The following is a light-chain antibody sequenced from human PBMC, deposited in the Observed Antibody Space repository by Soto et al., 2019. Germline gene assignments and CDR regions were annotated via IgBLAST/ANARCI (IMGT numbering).Light chain of an antibody. CDR3: CSYAGSSTFYV. V-gene: IGLV2-23*02. CDR2: EVS. J-gene: IGLJ1*01. CDR1: SSDVGSYNL. Sequence: QSVLTQPASVSGSPGQSITISCTGTSSDVGSYNLVSWYQQHPGKAPKLMIYEVSKRPSGVSNPFSGSKSGNTASLTISGLQAEDEADYYCCSYAGSSTFYVFGTGTKVTVL.